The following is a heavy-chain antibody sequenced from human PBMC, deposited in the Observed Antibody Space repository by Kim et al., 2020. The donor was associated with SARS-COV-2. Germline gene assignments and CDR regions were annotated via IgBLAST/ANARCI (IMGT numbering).Heavy chain of an antibody. D-gene: IGHD6-19*01. CDR3: ASLYSSGWYDY. Sequence: IYYADYVKGRITISRDNAKNALYLQMNSLRDEDTAVYYCASLYSSGWYDYWGQGTLVTVSS. V-gene: IGHV3-48*02. CDR2: I. J-gene: IGHJ4*02.